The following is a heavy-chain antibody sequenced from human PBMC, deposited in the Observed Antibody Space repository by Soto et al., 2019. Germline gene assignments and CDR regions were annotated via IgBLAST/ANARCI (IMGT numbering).Heavy chain of an antibody. V-gene: IGHV4-59*01. Sequence: SETLSLTCTVSGGSISTYYWSWIRQPPGKGLEWIGYVYYTGSTNYNPSLKSRVTITKDTSKNQVVLTMTNMDPVDTATYYCAHRRSTYYYDSTFGPWGQGTLVTVSS. CDR1: GGSISTYY. CDR3: AHRRSTYYYDSTFGP. CDR2: VYYTGST. J-gene: IGHJ5*02. D-gene: IGHD3-22*01.